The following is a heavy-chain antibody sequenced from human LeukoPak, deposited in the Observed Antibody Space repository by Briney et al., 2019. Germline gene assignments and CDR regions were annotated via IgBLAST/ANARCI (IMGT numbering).Heavy chain of an antibody. V-gene: IGHV3-23*01. J-gene: IGHJ4*02. Sequence: GGSLRLSCEASGFTFSIHGMAWVRQAPGKGLEWVSHIRSSGVSADYIDSVKGRFTISRDNSKNMLFLQMNSLRVEDTAVYYCVKDKSTRGYDYGRFDDWGQGSLVTVSS. CDR3: VKDKSTRGYDYGRFDD. D-gene: IGHD5-12*01. CDR2: IRSSGVSA. CDR1: GFTFSIHG.